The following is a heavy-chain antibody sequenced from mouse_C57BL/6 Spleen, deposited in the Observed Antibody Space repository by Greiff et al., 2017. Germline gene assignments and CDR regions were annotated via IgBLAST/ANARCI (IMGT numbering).Heavy chain of an antibody. CDR2: INPSSGYT. J-gene: IGHJ2*01. CDR1: GYTFTSYT. V-gene: IGHV1-4*01. D-gene: IGHD1-3*01. Sequence: QVQLQQSGAELARPGASVKMSCKASGYTFTSYTMHWVKQRPGQGLEWIGYINPSSGYTKYNQKFKDKATLTADTSSSTAYMQLSSLTAEYSAVYYGDNRDYWGQGTTLTVSS. CDR3: DNRDY.